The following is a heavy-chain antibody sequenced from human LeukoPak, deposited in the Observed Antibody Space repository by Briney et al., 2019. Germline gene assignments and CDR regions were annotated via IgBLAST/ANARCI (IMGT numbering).Heavy chain of an antibody. D-gene: IGHD6-13*01. CDR1: GFTFSTYW. CDR3: ARDSAGNDY. Sequence: GGSLRLSCEASGFTFSTYWMSWVRQAPGKGLEWVANIKQDGSEKYYVDSVKGRFTISRDNAKNSLYLQVNSLRAEDTAMYYCARDSAGNDYWGQGTLVTVPS. J-gene: IGHJ4*02. CDR2: IKQDGSEK. V-gene: IGHV3-7*01.